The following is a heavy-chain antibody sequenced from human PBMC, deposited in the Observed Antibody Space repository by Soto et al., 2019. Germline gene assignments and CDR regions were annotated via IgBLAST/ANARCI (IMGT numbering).Heavy chain of an antibody. D-gene: IGHD6-6*01. CDR3: ARGLTSSIAARGYFDY. CDR2: IYYSGST. CDR1: GGSISSGGYY. Sequence: SETLSLTCTVSGGSISSGGYYWSWIRQHPGKGLEWIGYIYYSGSTYYNPSLKSRVTISVDTSKNQFSLKLSSVTAADTAVYYCARGLTSSIAARGYFDYWGQGTLVTVSS. J-gene: IGHJ4*02. V-gene: IGHV4-31*03.